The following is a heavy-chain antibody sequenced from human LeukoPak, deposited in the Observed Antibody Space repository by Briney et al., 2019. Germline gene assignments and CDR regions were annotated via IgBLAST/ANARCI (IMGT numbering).Heavy chain of an antibody. CDR2: ISYDGSNK. Sequence: GGSLRLSCAASGFTFSSYAMHWVGQAPGKGLEWVAVISYDGSNKYYADSVKGRFTISRDNSKNTLYLQMNSLRAEDTAVYYCAREGGSTLAFNYWGQGTLVTVSS. J-gene: IGHJ4*02. D-gene: IGHD2-2*01. CDR1: GFTFSSYA. CDR3: AREGGSTLAFNY. V-gene: IGHV3-30*04.